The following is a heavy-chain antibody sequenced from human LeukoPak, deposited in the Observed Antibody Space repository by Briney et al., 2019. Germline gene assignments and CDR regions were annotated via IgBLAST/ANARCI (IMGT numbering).Heavy chain of an antibody. D-gene: IGHD4-11*01. CDR2: IKQDGSEK. CDR3: ARANTVTTDYYYGMDV. Sequence: PGGSLRLSCAASGFTFSSYWMSWVRQAPGKGLEWVANIKQDGSEKYYVDSVKGRFTISRDNAKNSLYLQMNSLRAEDTAVYYCARANTVTTDYYYGMDVWGQGTTVTVSS. V-gene: IGHV3-7*03. J-gene: IGHJ6*02. CDR1: GFTFSSYW.